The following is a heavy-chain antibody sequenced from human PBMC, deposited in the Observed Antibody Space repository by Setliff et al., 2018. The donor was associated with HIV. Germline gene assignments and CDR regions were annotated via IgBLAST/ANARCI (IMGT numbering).Heavy chain of an antibody. CDR3: ARAPIYCGGDCYLFDY. J-gene: IGHJ4*02. Sequence: GASVKVSCKASGGNFRFYAFSWVRQAPGQGLEWMGWINPYNGATKSAHKFQGRVTVTRDTSITTTYMELTRLTSDDTAIYYCARAPIYCGGDCYLFDYWGQGTLVTVSS. CDR2: INPYNGAT. D-gene: IGHD2-21*02. CDR1: GGNFRFYA. V-gene: IGHV1-2*02.